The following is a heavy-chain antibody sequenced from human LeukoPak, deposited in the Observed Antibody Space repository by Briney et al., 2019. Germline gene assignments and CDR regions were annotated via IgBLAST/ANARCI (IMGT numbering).Heavy chain of an antibody. CDR1: GFTFSSYW. Sequence: SGGSLRLSCAASGFTFSSYWMSWVRQAPGKGLEWVAKIKQDGSEKYYVDSVKGRFTISRDNAKNSLYLQMNSLRAEDTAVYYCSVYGSGSYYSFDAFDIWGQGTMVTVSS. CDR3: SVYGSGSYYSFDAFDI. D-gene: IGHD3-10*01. J-gene: IGHJ3*02. CDR2: IKQDGSEK. V-gene: IGHV3-7*01.